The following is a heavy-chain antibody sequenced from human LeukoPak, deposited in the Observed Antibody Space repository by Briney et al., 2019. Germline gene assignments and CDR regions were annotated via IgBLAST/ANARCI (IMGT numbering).Heavy chain of an antibody. D-gene: IGHD2-21*01. CDR2: VSWNSGSI. CDR3: EKVGGGEESFFDS. CDR1: GFTFDDYA. Sequence: PGGSLRLSCAASGFTFDDYAMQWVRHAPGKGLEWVSGVSWNSGSIGYADSVKGRFTVSRDNAKNSLYLQMNSLRAEDTALYYCEKVGGGEESFFDSGGRGTLVTVSP. J-gene: IGHJ4*02. V-gene: IGHV3-9*01.